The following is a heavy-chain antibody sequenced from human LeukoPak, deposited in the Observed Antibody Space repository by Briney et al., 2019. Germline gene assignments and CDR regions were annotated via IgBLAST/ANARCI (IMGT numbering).Heavy chain of an antibody. Sequence: SETLSLTCAVSGDSISSSNWWSWVRPPPGKGLEWIGEVYHNGRTNYNPSLKSRVTISMDKSNNQFSLNLRSVTAADTAVYYCARVAVAATGGYIDSWGQGTLVAVSS. J-gene: IGHJ4*02. CDR2: VYHNGRT. D-gene: IGHD6-19*01. V-gene: IGHV4-4*02. CDR3: ARVAVAATGGYIDS. CDR1: GDSISSSNW.